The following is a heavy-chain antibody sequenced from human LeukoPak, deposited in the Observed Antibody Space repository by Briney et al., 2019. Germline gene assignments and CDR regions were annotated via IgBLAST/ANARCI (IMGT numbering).Heavy chain of an antibody. J-gene: IGHJ6*03. V-gene: IGHV3-30*02. CDR2: IRYDGSNK. CDR3: AKTNYYYYYMDV. CDR1: GFTFSSYG. Sequence: PGGSLRLSCAASGFTFSSYGMHWVRQAPGKGLEWVAFIRYDGSNKYYADSVKGRFTISRDNSKNTLYLQMNSLRAEDTAVYYCAKTNYYYYYMDVWGKGTTVTISS.